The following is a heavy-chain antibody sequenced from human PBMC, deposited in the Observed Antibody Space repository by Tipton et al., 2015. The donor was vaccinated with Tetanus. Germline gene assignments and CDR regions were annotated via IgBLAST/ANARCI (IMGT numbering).Heavy chain of an antibody. V-gene: IGHV5-51*01. Sequence: VQLVQSGAEVKKPGESLKISCQASGYTFTNDWIAWVRQMPGKGLEWVGLIYPGDSDTKISPSFRGQVTFSVDKSITTAYLQWSSLKASDTAIYYCAKGDPGNFDSWGQGTQVIVSS. CDR1: GYTFTNDW. CDR3: AKGDPGNFDS. J-gene: IGHJ4*02. CDR2: IYPGDSDT. D-gene: IGHD3-9*01.